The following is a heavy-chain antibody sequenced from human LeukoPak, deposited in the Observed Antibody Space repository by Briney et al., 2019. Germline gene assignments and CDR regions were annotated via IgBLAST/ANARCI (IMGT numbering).Heavy chain of an antibody. CDR1: GSSISSYY. CDR2: IYTSGST. J-gene: IGHJ5*02. Sequence: PSETLSLTCTVSGSSISSYYWSWIRQPAGKGLEWIGRIYTSGSTNYNPSLKSRVTMSVDTSKNQFSLKLSSVTAADTAVYYCAREANGGSAYNWFDPWGQGTLVTVSS. V-gene: IGHV4-4*07. D-gene: IGHD2-8*01. CDR3: AREANGGSAYNWFDP.